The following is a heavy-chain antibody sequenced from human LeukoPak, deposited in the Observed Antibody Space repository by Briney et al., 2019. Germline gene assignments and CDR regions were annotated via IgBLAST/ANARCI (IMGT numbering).Heavy chain of an antibody. V-gene: IGHV4-34*01. Sequence: SETLSLTCAVYGGSFSGYYWSWIRQPPGKGLEWIGEINHSGSTNYNPSLKSRVTISVDTSKNQFSLKLSSVTAADTAFYFCVNSKSNYEAVSWGPGTLVTVSS. J-gene: IGHJ5*02. CDR2: INHSGST. D-gene: IGHD3-22*01. CDR1: GGSFSGYY. CDR3: VNSKSNYEAVS.